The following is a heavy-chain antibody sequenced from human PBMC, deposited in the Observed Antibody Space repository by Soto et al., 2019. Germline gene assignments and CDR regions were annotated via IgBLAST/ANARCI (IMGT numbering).Heavy chain of an antibody. Sequence: ASVKVSCKASGGTLSSYAMSWVRQAPGQGLEWMGGIIPIFGTANYAQKFQGRVTITADESTSTAYMELSSLRSEDTAVYYCARPIEPGVPAAIPHYYYYGMDVWGQGTTVTVSS. J-gene: IGHJ6*02. V-gene: IGHV1-69*13. CDR3: ARPIEPGVPAAIPHYYYYGMDV. D-gene: IGHD2-2*01. CDR2: IIPIFGTA. CDR1: GGTLSSYA.